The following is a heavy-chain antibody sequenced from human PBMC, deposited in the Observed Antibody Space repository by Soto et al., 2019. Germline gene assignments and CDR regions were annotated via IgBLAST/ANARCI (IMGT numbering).Heavy chain of an antibody. D-gene: IGHD1-26*01. V-gene: IGHV4-31*03. J-gene: IGHJ4*02. Sequence: QVQLQESGPGLVKPSQTMSLTCTVSGGSISSTGYFWTLIRQHPGKGLEWIGYIFYSGSTFHNPSLKSRVTISVDTSKNQFSLELRSVTAADTAVYYGASEAGSGDYFDYWGQGTLVTVSS. CDR3: ASEAGSGDYFDY. CDR1: GGSISSTGYF. CDR2: IFYSGST.